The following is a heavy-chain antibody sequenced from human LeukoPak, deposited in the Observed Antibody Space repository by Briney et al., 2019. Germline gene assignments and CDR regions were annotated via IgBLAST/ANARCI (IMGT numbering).Heavy chain of an antibody. V-gene: IGHV1-8*01. CDR2: VNPNSGNT. CDR1: GYTFTSYD. D-gene: IGHD2-2*01. Sequence: ASVKVSCKASGYTFTSYDINWVRQATGQGLEWMGWVNPNSGNTGYAQKFQGRVTMTRNTSISTAYTELSSLRSEDTAVYYCAREVVVVPAARPVGFDPWGQGTLVTVSS. J-gene: IGHJ5*02. CDR3: AREVVVVPAARPVGFDP.